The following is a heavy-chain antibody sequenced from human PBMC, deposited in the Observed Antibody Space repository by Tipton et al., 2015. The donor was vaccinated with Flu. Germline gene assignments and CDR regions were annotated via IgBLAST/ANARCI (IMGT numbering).Heavy chain of an antibody. Sequence: SLRLSCAASGFTFSSYAMSWVRQAPGKGLEWVSAISGSGGSTYYADSVKGRFTISRDNSKNTLYLQMNSLRAEDTAVYYCAKGDLYDSSGYPPFDYWGQGTLVTVSS. V-gene: IGHV3-23*01. CDR1: GFTFSSYA. CDR2: ISGSGGST. D-gene: IGHD3-22*01. J-gene: IGHJ4*02. CDR3: AKGDLYDSSGYPPFDY.